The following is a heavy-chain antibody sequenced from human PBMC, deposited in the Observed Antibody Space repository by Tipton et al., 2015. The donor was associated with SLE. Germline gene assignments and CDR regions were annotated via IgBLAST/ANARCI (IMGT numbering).Heavy chain of an antibody. J-gene: IGHJ4*02. D-gene: IGHD3-3*01. Sequence: TLSLTCTVSGGSISSGSYYWSWIRQPAGKGLEWIGYIYTSGSTNYNPSLKSRVTISVDTSKNQFSLKLSSVTAADTAVYYCARGDFWSGYSPIPFFDYWGQGTLVTVSS. CDR3: ARGDFWSGYSPIPFFDY. CDR1: GGSISSGSYY. CDR2: IYTSGST. V-gene: IGHV4-61*09.